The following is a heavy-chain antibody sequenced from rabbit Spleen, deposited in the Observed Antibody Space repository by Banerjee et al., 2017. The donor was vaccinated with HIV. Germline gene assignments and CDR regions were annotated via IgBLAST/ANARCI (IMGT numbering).Heavy chain of an antibody. CDR1: GFSLTNYY. Sequence: QEQLEESGGDLVKPEGSLTLTCTASGFSLTNYYMYWVRQAPGKGLELIACINTNNAYRWYATWAKGRFTISKTSSTTVTLQMTSLTGADTATYFCARNDGSGYWYFKLWGPGTLVTVS. CDR3: ARNDGSGYWYFKL. CDR2: INTNNAYR. J-gene: IGHJ4*01. V-gene: IGHV1S45*01. D-gene: IGHD8-1*01.